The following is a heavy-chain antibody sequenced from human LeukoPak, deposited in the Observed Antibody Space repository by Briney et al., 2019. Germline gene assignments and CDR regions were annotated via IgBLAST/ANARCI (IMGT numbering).Heavy chain of an antibody. CDR1: GGPISTYY. D-gene: IGHD3-10*01. Sequence: PSETLSLTCTVSGGPISTYYWNWIRQPPGRGLEWIAYNNHRGSANYNPSLKSRVSISVDTSKNQFSLNLSSVTAADTAVYYCAREFGSGFYYWGQGILVTVSS. CDR2: NNHRGSA. V-gene: IGHV4-59*01. J-gene: IGHJ4*02. CDR3: AREFGSGFYY.